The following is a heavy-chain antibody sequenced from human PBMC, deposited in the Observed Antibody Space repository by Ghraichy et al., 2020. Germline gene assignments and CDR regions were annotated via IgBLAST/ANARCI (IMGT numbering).Heavy chain of an antibody. CDR1: GYTFTRYY. CDR3: ARPEDQNDAFDI. J-gene: IGHJ3*02. CDR2: INPNSGGT. Sequence: AAVKVSCKASGYTFTRYYMHWVRQAPGQGLEWMGWINPNSGGTNYAQKFQGRVTMTRDTSISTAYMELSRLRSDDTAVYYCARPEDQNDAFDIWGQGTMVTVSS. V-gene: IGHV1-2*02.